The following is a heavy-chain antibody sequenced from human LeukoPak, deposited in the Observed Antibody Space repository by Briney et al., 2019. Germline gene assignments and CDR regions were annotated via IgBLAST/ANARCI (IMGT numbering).Heavy chain of an antibody. Sequence: ASVTVSCTASGYTFTSYAMHWVRQAPGQRLEWMGWINAGNGNTKYSQKFQGRVTITRDTSASTAYMELSSLRSEDTAVYYCARAQTTMVRGGRAFDIWGQGTMVTVSS. J-gene: IGHJ3*02. D-gene: IGHD3-10*01. V-gene: IGHV1-3*01. CDR3: ARAQTTMVRGGRAFDI. CDR1: GYTFTSYA. CDR2: INAGNGNT.